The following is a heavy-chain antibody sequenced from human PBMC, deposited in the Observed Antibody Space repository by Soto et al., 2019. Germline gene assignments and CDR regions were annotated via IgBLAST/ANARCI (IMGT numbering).Heavy chain of an antibody. V-gene: IGHV4-30-4*01. CDR1: GGSISSGDYY. J-gene: IGHJ6*02. CDR2: IYYSGST. Sequence: QVQLQESGPGLVKPSQTLSLTCTVSGGSISSGDYYWSWIRQPPGKGLEWIGYIYYSGSTYYNPSLKSRVTISVDTSKNQFSLKLSSVTAADTAVYYCARVDNWSDLHYYYYDMDVWGQGTTVTVSS. CDR3: ARVDNWSDLHYYYYDMDV. D-gene: IGHD1-1*01.